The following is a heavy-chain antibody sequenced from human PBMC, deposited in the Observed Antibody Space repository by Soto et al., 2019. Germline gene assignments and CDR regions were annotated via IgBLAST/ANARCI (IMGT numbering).Heavy chain of an antibody. CDR2: IVSDGSAK. CDR3: AGDEAFGNENGFDI. J-gene: IGHJ3*02. Sequence: GGSLRLSCAVTGFPFSAYGFHWVLQPPGKGLEWVAVIVSDGSAKYHADSVEGRFTISRDNSKDTLYLQMNSLRAEDTAVYYCAGDEAFGNENGFDIWGGGRMVTV. CDR1: GFPFSAYG. V-gene: IGHV3-33*01. D-gene: IGHD1-1*01.